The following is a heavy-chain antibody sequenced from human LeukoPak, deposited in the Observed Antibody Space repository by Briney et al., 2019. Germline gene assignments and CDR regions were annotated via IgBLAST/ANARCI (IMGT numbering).Heavy chain of an antibody. V-gene: IGHV3-21*04. J-gene: IGHJ4*02. CDR3: TRLGIAPRDFDY. CDR2: ISSLSTYI. D-gene: IGHD6-6*01. Sequence: GGSLRFSCAASGFTFTSYSMNWVRQAPGKGLEWVSSISSLSTYIYYADSVKGRFTISRDNAQNSLFLQMNSLKIEDTAVYYCTRLGIAPRDFDYWGQGTLVTVSS. CDR1: GFTFTSYS.